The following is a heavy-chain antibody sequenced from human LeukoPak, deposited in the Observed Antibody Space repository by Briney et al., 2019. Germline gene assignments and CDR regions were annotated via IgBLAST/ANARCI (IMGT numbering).Heavy chain of an antibody. J-gene: IGHJ4*02. D-gene: IGHD2-15*01. Sequence: PSETLSLTCTVSGGSISSYYWSWIRQPPRKGLEWIGYIYYSGSTNYNPSLKSRVTISVDTSKNQFSLKLSSVTAADTAVYYCARGGRFTLFDYWGQGTLVTVSS. CDR2: IYYSGST. CDR1: GGSISSYY. CDR3: ARGGRFTLFDY. V-gene: IGHV4-59*08.